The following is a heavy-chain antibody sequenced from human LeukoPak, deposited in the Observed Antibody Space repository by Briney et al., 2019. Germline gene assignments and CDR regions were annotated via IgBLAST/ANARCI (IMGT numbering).Heavy chain of an antibody. V-gene: IGHV4-38-2*01. D-gene: IGHD4-11*01. CDR1: GYSISSGYY. Sequence: SETLSLTCAVAGYSISSGYYWGWIRQPPGKGLEWIGSIYHSGSTYYNPSLKSRVTISVDTSKNQFSLKLSSVTAADTAVYYCARSLGNYETPHHYWVQGTLVTVSS. J-gene: IGHJ4*02. CDR3: ARSLGNYETPHHY. CDR2: IYHSGST.